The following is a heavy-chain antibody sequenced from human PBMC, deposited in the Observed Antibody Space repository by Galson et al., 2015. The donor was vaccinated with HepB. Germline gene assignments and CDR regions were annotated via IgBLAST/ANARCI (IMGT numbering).Heavy chain of an antibody. CDR2: INPNSGGT. D-gene: IGHD6-13*01. V-gene: IGHV1-2*04. CDR3: ARAGSYSSSWYYYYYGMDV. Sequence: SVKVSCKASGYTFTSYYMHWVRQAPGQGLEWMGWINPNSGGTNYAQKFQGWVTMTRDTSISTAYMELSRLRSDDTAVYYCARAGSYSSSWYYYYYGMDVWGQGTTVTVSS. J-gene: IGHJ6*02. CDR1: GYTFTSYY.